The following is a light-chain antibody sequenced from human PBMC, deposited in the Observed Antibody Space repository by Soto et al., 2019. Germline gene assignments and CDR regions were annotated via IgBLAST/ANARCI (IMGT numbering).Light chain of an antibody. J-gene: IGKJ1*01. V-gene: IGKV3-15*01. CDR1: QSVTSN. CDR3: QQYNNWPLT. Sequence: EVVMTQSPATLSVSPGERAALSCRASQSVTSNLAWYQQKPGQAPRLLIYGASMRATGIPARFSGSGSGTEFTLTISSLQSEDSALYHCQQYNNWPLTFGQGTKVEIK. CDR2: GAS.